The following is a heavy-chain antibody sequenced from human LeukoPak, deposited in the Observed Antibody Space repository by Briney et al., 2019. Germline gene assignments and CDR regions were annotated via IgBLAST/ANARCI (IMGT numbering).Heavy chain of an antibody. Sequence: GGSLRLSCAAAGFTFSSSAVSWVRQAPGKGLEWVSTISDSGGSTYYADSVKGRFTISRDNSKNTLYLQMNSLRAEDTALYYCAKAVSGNWGGLDIWGQGTMVPVSS. CDR3: AKAVSGNWGGLDI. V-gene: IGHV3-23*01. J-gene: IGHJ3*02. CDR2: ISDSGGST. CDR1: GFTFSSSA. D-gene: IGHD1-14*01.